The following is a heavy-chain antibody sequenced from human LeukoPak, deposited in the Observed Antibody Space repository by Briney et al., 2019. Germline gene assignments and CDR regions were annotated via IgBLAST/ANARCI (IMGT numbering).Heavy chain of an antibody. Sequence: SQTLSLTCTVSGVPISSGDYYWSWIRQPPGKGLEWIGYINYSGSTYYNPSLKSRVTISVDTSKNQFSLKLSSVTAADTAVYYCARAPPGCSSTSCYATRFDYWGQGTLVTVSS. CDR1: GVPISSGDYY. D-gene: IGHD2-2*01. V-gene: IGHV4-30-4*01. CDR2: INYSGST. CDR3: ARAPPGCSSTSCYATRFDY. J-gene: IGHJ4*02.